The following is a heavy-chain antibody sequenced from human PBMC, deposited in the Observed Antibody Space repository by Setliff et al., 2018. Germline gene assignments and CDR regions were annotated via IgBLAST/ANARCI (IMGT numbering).Heavy chain of an antibody. CDR1: GYTFTSYD. CDR2: MNPNSGNT. J-gene: IGHJ4*02. V-gene: IGHV1-8*01. D-gene: IGHD2-15*01. Sequence: GASVKVSCKASGYTFTSYDINWVRQATGQGLEWMGWMNPNSGNTGYAQKFQGRVTMTRNTSISTAYMELSSLRSGDTAVYYCAKAGGYCSGGSCYPIGYYFDYWGQGTLVTVSS. CDR3: AKAGGYCSGGSCYPIGYYFDY.